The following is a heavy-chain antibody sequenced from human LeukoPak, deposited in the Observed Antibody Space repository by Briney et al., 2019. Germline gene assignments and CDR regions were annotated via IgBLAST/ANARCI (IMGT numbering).Heavy chain of an antibody. V-gene: IGHV3-33*01. CDR3: ARDLREWLRSYYYFDY. J-gene: IGHJ4*02. D-gene: IGHD5-12*01. CDR1: GFTFSSYG. Sequence: GGSLRLSCAASGFTFSSYGMHWVRQAPGKGLEWVAVIWYDGSNKYYADSVKGRFTISRDNSKNTLYLQMNSLRAEDTAVYYCARDLREWLRSYYYFDYWGQGTLVTVSS. CDR2: IWYDGSNK.